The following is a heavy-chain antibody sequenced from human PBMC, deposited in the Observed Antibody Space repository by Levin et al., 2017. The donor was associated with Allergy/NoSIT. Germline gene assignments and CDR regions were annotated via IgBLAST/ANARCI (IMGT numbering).Heavy chain of an antibody. CDR1: GFTFSSYA. Sequence: GALRLSCAASGFTFSSYAMSWVRQAPGKGLEWVSAISGSGGSTYYADSVKGRFTISRDNSKNTLYLQMNSLRAEDTAVYYCAKDASRATVTTVLDYWGQGTLVTVSS. D-gene: IGHD4-17*01. CDR3: AKDASRATVTTVLDY. V-gene: IGHV3-23*01. J-gene: IGHJ4*02. CDR2: ISGSGGST.